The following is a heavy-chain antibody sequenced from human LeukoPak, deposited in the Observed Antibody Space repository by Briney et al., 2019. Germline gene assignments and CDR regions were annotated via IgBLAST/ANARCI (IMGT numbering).Heavy chain of an antibody. Sequence: PGGSLRLSCAASGFTFSSYWMTWVRQAPGKGLEWMASIRQDGSQKYYVESVKGRFTISRDNAKNSLYLLMNSLRAEDTAVYYCARDREWPLDYWGQGTLVTVSS. CDR1: GFTFSSYW. D-gene: IGHD3-3*01. CDR2: IRQDGSQK. J-gene: IGHJ4*02. V-gene: IGHV3-7*03. CDR3: ARDREWPLDY.